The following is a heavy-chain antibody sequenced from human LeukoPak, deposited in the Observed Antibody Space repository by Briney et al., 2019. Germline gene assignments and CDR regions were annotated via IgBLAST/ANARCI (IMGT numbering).Heavy chain of an antibody. Sequence: ASVKVSCKASGYTFTGYYMHWVRQAPGQGLEWMGWINPSSGGTNYAQKFQGRVTMTRDTSISTAYMELSRLRSDDTAVYYCARDSSSSSEFVYYYYYYYMDVWGKGTTVTVSS. CDR3: ARDSSSSSEFVYYYYYYYMDV. CDR2: INPSSGGT. J-gene: IGHJ6*03. D-gene: IGHD6-6*01. V-gene: IGHV1-2*02. CDR1: GYTFTGYY.